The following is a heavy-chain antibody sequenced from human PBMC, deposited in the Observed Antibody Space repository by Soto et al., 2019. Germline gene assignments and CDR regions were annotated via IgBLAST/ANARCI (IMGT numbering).Heavy chain of an antibody. CDR1: WYSFTSYC. CDR3: AIQHGSGTTTHYYYYGMDV. J-gene: IGHJ6*02. D-gene: IGHD3-10*01. CDR2: IYPGDSDT. V-gene: IGHV5-51*01. Sequence: PGAALKIPSKGSWYSFTSYCIGWVRQLPGKDLEWMGIIYPGDSDTRYSPSFQGQVTISADKSISTAYLQWSSLKASDTAMYYCAIQHGSGTTTHYYYYGMDVWGQGTTVTVSS.